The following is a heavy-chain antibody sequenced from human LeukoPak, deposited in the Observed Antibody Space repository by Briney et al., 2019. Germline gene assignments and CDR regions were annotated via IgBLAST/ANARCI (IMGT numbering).Heavy chain of an antibody. D-gene: IGHD3-16*01. CDR3: ARRAGAYTHPYDY. CDR2: IQYDATNK. J-gene: IGHJ4*02. Sequence: GSLRLSCGVSGFTISHYGMHWVRQSPGKGLEWVAFIQYDATNKKYGDSVQGRFTISRDDSKNTLYLQMNSLRAEDTAVYYCARRAGAYTHPYDYWGQGTLVTVSS. V-gene: IGHV3-33*08. CDR1: GFTISHYG.